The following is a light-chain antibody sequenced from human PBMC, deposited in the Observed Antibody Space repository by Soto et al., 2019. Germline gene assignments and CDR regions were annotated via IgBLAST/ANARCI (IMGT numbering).Light chain of an antibody. J-gene: IGKJ1*01. CDR3: QQYVSSPPSWT. V-gene: IGKV3-20*01. CDR1: QSVSSSY. CDR2: GAS. Sequence: ETVLTQSPGTLSLSPGERATLSCRASQSVSSSYLAWYQQKPGQAPGLLIFGASSRATGIPDRFSGSGSGTDFTFTISILEPEDFVVYYCQQYVSSPPSWTFGQGTKVEI.